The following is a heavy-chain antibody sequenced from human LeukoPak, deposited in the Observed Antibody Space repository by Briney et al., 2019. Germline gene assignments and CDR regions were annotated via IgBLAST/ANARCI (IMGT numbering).Heavy chain of an antibody. CDR1: GYTLTELS. V-gene: IGHV1-24*01. J-gene: IGHJ4*02. CDR2: FDPEDGET. D-gene: IGHD3-10*01. CDR3: ATASNYYGSGSYNH. Sequence: ASVKVSCKVSGYTLTELSMHWVRQAPGKGLEWMGGFDPEDGETIYAQKFQGRVTMTEDTSTDTAYMELSSLRSEDTAVYYCATASNYYGSGSYNHWGQGILVTVSS.